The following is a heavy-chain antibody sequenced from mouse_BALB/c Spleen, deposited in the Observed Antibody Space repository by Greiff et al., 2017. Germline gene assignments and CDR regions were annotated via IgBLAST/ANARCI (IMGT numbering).Heavy chain of an antibody. CDR1: GFTFNTYA. D-gene: IGHD1-1*01. J-gene: IGHJ3*01. V-gene: IGHV10-1*02. Sequence: EVQLVESGGGLVQPKGSLKLSCAASGFTFNTYAMNWVRQAPGKGLEWVARIRSKSNNYATYYADSVKDRFTISRDDSQSMLYLQMNNLKTEDTAMYYCVTTVVAWFAYWGQGTLVTVSA. CDR3: VTTVVAWFAY. CDR2: IRSKSNNYAT.